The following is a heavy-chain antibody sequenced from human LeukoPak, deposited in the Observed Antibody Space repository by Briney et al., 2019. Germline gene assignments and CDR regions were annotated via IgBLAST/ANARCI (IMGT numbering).Heavy chain of an antibody. Sequence: ASVKVSCKASGYTFTSYGISWVRQAPGQGLEWMGWISAYNGNTNYAQKLQGRVTMTTDTSTSTAYMELRSLRSDDTAVHYCASHIVVVTAHYYYYYGMDVWGQGTTVTVSS. CDR1: GYTFTSYG. D-gene: IGHD2-21*02. J-gene: IGHJ6*02. CDR2: ISAYNGNT. CDR3: ASHIVVVTAHYYYYYGMDV. V-gene: IGHV1-18*01.